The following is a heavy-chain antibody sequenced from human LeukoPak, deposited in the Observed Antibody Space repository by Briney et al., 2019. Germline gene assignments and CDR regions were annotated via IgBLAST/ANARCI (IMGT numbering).Heavy chain of an antibody. D-gene: IGHD6-13*01. CDR2: IHYSGST. V-gene: IGHV4-59*12. Sequence: RTSETLSLTCTVSGGSISGYYWSWLRQPPGKGLEWIGYIHYSGSTNYNPSLKSRVTMSVDKSKNQFSLNLSSVTAADTAVYYCARGIADPYSFDSWGQGILVTVSS. CDR3: ARGIADPYSFDS. CDR1: GGSISGYY. J-gene: IGHJ4*02.